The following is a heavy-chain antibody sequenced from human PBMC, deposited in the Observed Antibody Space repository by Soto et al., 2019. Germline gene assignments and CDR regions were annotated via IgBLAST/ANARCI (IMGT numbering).Heavy chain of an antibody. CDR3: ARHETSAVVVVAATPLSYYYYGMDV. V-gene: IGHV5-51*01. CDR2: IYPGDSDT. J-gene: IGHJ6*02. CDR1: GYSFTSFW. D-gene: IGHD2-15*01. Sequence: GESLKISCKGSGYSFTSFWIARVRQMPGKGLEWMGIIYPGDSDTRYSPSFQGQVTISADKSISTAYLQWSSLKASDTAMYYCARHETSAVVVVAATPLSYYYYGMDVWGQGTTVTVSS.